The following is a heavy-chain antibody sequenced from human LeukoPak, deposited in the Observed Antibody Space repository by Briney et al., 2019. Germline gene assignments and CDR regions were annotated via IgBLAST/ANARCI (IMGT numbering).Heavy chain of an antibody. J-gene: IGHJ5*02. CDR3: ARSDTYYYDSSGYYYSTNWFDP. D-gene: IGHD3-22*01. CDR1: GGSISSYY. CDR2: IYYSGST. V-gene: IGHV4-59*01. Sequence: SETLSLTCTVSGGSISSYYWSWIRQPPGKGLDWIGYIYYSGSTNYNPSLKSRVTMSVDTSKNQFSLKLISVTAADTAVYYCARSDTYYYDSSGYYYSTNWFDPWGQGTLVTVSS.